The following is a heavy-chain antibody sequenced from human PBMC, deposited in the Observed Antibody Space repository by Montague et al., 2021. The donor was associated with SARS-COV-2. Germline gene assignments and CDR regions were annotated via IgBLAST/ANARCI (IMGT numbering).Heavy chain of an antibody. CDR3: ASAPYSSSWTGFGDYYYLMDV. J-gene: IGHJ6*02. D-gene: IGHD6-13*01. V-gene: IGHV4-61*09. CDR2: IYTSEIA. Sequence: TLSLTCTASGASISSASYYWRWVRQPAGKALEWIGHIYTSEIANYNPSLKSRVTISIDTSKNQFSLKLNSVTAADTAVYYCASAPYSSSWTGFGDYYYLMDVWGRGTTVTVSS. CDR1: GASISSASYY.